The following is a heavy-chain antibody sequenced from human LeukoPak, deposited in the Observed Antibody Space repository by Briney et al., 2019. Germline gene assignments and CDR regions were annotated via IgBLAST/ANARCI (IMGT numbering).Heavy chain of an antibody. J-gene: IGHJ4*02. Sequence: GGSLRLSCRASGFSFSIYSMHWVRQAPGKELEWVSVIRAEGAHTYYADSVKGRFTISRDNSKNMLYLQMNSLRAEDTATYYCVKDGHCRDSICATKIVVAGYLDHWGQGTQVTVSA. CDR2: IRAEGAHT. CDR3: VKDGHCRDSICATKIVVAGYLDH. D-gene: IGHD2-15*01. V-gene: IGHV3-23*01. CDR1: GFSFSIYS.